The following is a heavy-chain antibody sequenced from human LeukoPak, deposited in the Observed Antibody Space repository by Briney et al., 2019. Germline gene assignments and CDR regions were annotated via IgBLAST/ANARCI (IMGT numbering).Heavy chain of an antibody. J-gene: IGHJ4*02. CDR3: ARATSTAATDGRDSY. D-gene: IGHD2-15*01. Sequence: ASVKVSCKASGYTFTGYYMHWVRQAPGQGREWMGWINPNSGGTNYAQKFQGRVTMTRDTSISTAYMELSRLRSDDTAVYYCARATSTAATDGRDSYWGQGTLVTVSS. CDR2: INPNSGGT. CDR1: GYTFTGYY. V-gene: IGHV1-2*02.